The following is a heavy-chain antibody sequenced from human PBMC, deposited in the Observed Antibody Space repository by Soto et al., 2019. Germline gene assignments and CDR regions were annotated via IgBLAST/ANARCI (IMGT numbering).Heavy chain of an antibody. CDR2: VYATGTT. CDR1: GGSISKFY. J-gene: IGHJ5*02. CDR3: VRDGSKSLRDWFDP. Sequence: SETLSLTCNVAGGSISKFYWAWIRKTAGNGLEWMGRVYATGTTDYNPSLRSRVAMSVDISKKTFSLRLRSVTGADSGVYYCVRDGSKSLRDWFDPWGQGILVTVSS. V-gene: IGHV4-4*07.